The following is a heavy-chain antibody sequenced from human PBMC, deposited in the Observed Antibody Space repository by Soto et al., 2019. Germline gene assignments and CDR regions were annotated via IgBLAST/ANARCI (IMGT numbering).Heavy chain of an antibody. CDR3: ASTYYDFWSGAHPRPTHYYSYGMDV. CDR2: IIPIFGTA. V-gene: IGHV1-69*06. Sequence: SVKVSCKASGCTFSSYAISWVRQGPGQGLEWMGGIIPIFGTANYAQKFQGRVTITADKSTSTAYMELSSLRSEDTAVYYCASTYYDFWSGAHPRPTHYYSYGMDVLGQGTTVSVS. D-gene: IGHD3-3*01. J-gene: IGHJ6*02. CDR1: GCTFSSYA.